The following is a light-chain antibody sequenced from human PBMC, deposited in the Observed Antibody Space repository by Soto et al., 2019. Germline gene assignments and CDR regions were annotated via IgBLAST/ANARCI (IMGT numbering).Light chain of an antibody. V-gene: IGKV1-5*03. CDR2: KAS. J-gene: IGKJ1*01. CDR3: QQYDSYPLT. Sequence: DIQMTQSPSTLSAFVGDRVTITCRASQSISSWLAWFQQKPGKAPKLLIYKASSLESGVPSRFSGSGSGTGFTLTISSLQPDDFATYYCQQYDSYPLTFGQGTKVEI. CDR1: QSISSW.